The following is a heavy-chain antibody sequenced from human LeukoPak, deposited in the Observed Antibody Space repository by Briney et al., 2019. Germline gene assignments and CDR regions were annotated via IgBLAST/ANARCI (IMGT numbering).Heavy chain of an antibody. V-gene: IGHV3-20*04. CDR1: GFSSADYG. Sequence: GGSLRLSCAPPGFSSADYGTSWVRQAPEKRLEWVSHINCIVGSTVYADSVKGPFTISPDNTKKSPYLKMNSLRAEDTASYYCAIAETTGIQVWFPVHNWGQGTLVTVSS. D-gene: IGHD5-18*01. J-gene: IGHJ4*02. CDR3: AIAETTGIQVWFPVHN. CDR2: INCIVGST.